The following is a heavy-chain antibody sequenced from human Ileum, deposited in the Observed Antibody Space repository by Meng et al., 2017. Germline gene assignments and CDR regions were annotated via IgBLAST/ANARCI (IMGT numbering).Heavy chain of an antibody. Sequence: QVRLQESGPGLVSPSETLSLICTVSGASVTTSHYQWGWIRQPPGKGLEWIGYASTNYNPSLKSRLTISLDTSKNQVSLKLTSVTAADTAVYYCARDHWGSLDYWGQGILVTVSS. J-gene: IGHJ4*02. CDR3: ARDHWGSLDY. CDR2: AST. D-gene: IGHD7-27*01. CDR1: GASVTTSHYQ. V-gene: IGHV4-61*01.